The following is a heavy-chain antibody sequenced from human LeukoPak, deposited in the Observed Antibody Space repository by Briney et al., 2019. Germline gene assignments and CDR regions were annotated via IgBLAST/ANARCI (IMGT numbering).Heavy chain of an antibody. CDR1: GGSISSYY. CDR3: ARGPNYPSPSPFDY. Sequence: SEALSLTCTVSGGSISSYYWSWIRQPPGKGLEWIGCIYYSGSTDYNPSLKSRVTISVDTSKNQFSLKLSSVTAADTAVYYCARGPNYPSPSPFDYWGQGTLVTVSS. CDR2: IYYSGST. V-gene: IGHV4-59*08. J-gene: IGHJ4*02. D-gene: IGHD5-24*01.